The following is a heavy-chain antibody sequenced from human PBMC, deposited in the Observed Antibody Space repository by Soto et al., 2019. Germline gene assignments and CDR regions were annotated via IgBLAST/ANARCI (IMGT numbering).Heavy chain of an antibody. CDR2: ISAYNGNT. Sequence: QVQLVQSGAEVKKPGASVKVSCKASGYTFTSYGIIWVRQAPGQGLEWMGWISAYNGNTNYAQKLQGRVTMTTDTSTSTAYMELRSLRSDDTAVYYCAREGDVYGSGSYYTPLLDYWGQGTLVTVSS. CDR3: AREGDVYGSGSYYTPLLDY. D-gene: IGHD3-10*01. V-gene: IGHV1-18*01. J-gene: IGHJ4*02. CDR1: GYTFTSYG.